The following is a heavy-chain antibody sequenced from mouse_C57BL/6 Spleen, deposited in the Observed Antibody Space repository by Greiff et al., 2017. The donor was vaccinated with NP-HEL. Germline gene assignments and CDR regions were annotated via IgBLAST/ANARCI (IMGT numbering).Heavy chain of an antibody. CDR2: IYPGSGST. V-gene: IGHV1-55*01. J-gene: IGHJ2*01. CDR1: GYTFTSYW. CDR3: ARETTVVATPYYFDY. D-gene: IGHD1-1*01. Sequence: QVQLQQSGAELVKPGASVKMSCKASGYTFTSYWITWVKQRPGQGLEWIGDIYPGSGSTNYNEKFKSKATLTVDTSSSTAYMQLSSLTSEDSAVYYCARETTVVATPYYFDYWGQGTTLTVSS.